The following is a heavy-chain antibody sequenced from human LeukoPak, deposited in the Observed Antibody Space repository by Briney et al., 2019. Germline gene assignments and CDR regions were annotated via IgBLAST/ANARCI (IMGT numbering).Heavy chain of an antibody. D-gene: IGHD6-19*01. Sequence: RGCLRLSCAPSVFTFSGYAISWGCDTPGRRVGCGSAISGRGGGTYYADSVRGAFTISIDNSKNTLWLQMTSLRGQDTAVYYCAKDRSAGSGWSRTGFDYWGQGTLVTVSS. J-gene: IGHJ4*02. CDR3: AKDRSAGSGWSRTGFDY. V-gene: IGHV3-23*01. CDR1: VFTFSGYA. CDR2: ISGRGGGT.